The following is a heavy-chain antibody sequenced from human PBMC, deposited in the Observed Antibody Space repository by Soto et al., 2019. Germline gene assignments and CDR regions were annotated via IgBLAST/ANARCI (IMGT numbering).Heavy chain of an antibody. CDR3: ASGGTTVNRRFDF. Sequence: QVQVVQSGAEVKKPGSSVRVSCKASGGTSSSYAITWMRQAPGQGLEWMGGIIPILDTTDYAQKSQGRVTFTADESTITVYMDLSSLTREATAVYYCASGGTTVNRRFDFWGQGPLVTVSS. CDR1: GGTSSSYA. D-gene: IGHD4-17*01. CDR2: IIPILDTT. V-gene: IGHV1-69*01. J-gene: IGHJ4*02.